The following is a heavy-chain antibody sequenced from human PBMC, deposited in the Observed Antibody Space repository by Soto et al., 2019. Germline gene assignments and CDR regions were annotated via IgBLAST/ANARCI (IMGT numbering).Heavy chain of an antibody. D-gene: IGHD5-18*01. Sequence: PGESLKISCKGSGYSFTSYWIGWVRQMPGKGLEWMGIIYPGDSDTRYSPSFQGQVTISADKSISTAYLQWSSLKASDTAMYYCARRMNYTAVRGYLRNDDFDIWGQGTMVTVSS. V-gene: IGHV5-51*01. CDR1: GYSFTSYW. CDR3: ARRMNYTAVRGYLRNDDFDI. CDR2: IYPGDSDT. J-gene: IGHJ3*02.